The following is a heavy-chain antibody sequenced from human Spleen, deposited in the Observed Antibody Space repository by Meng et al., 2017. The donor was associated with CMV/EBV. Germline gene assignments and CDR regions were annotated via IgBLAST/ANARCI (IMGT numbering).Heavy chain of an antibody. Sequence: GESLKISCAASGFTFSRYWMHWVRQVPGKGLVWVSRINSDGSSTSYADSVKGRFTISRDNAKNSLYLQMNSLRAEDTAVYCCARDEPAAILGPYYYGMDVWGQGTTVTVSS. J-gene: IGHJ6*02. CDR2: INSDGSST. D-gene: IGHD2-2*02. CDR3: ARDEPAAILGPYYYGMDV. V-gene: IGHV3-74*01. CDR1: GFTFSRYW.